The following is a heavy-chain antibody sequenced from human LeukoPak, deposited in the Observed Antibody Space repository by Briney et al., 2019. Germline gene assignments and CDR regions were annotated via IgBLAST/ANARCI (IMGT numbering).Heavy chain of an antibody. V-gene: IGHV3-21*01. D-gene: IGHD6-19*01. Sequence: GGSLRLSCAASGFTFSSYSMNWVRQAPGKGLEWVSSISSSSSYIYYADSVKGRFTIPRDNAKNSLYPQMNSLRAEDTAVYYCARAVAGKKLYYFDYWGQGTLVTVSS. J-gene: IGHJ4*02. CDR2: ISSSSSYI. CDR1: GFTFSSYS. CDR3: ARAVAGKKLYYFDY.